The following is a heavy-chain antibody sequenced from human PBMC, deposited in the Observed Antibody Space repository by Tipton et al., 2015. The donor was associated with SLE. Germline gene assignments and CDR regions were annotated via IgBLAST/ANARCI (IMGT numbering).Heavy chain of an antibody. Sequence: TLSLTCTVSGYSISSGYYWGWIRQPPGKGLEWIGTIYYSGSTYYNPSLKSRVTISVDTSKKQFSLKLSSVTAADTAVYYCFWCTSGWRRDSWGQGTLVTVSS. CDR3: FWCTSGWRRDS. CDR1: GYSISSGYY. J-gene: IGHJ4*02. CDR2: IYYSGST. V-gene: IGHV4-38-2*02. D-gene: IGHD6-19*01.